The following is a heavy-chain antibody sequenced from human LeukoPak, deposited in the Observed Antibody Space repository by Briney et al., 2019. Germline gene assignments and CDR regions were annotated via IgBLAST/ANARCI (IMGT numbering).Heavy chain of an antibody. Sequence: SGGSLRLSCAASGFTFSSHAMCWVRQAPVKGLEWVSRISVSGGNTNYADSVKGRFTISRDNSKNTLSLQMNSLRAEDTAIYFCAKLGVSTANIDFWGQGTLVTVSS. V-gene: IGHV3-23*01. CDR2: ISVSGGNT. CDR1: GFTFSSHA. CDR3: AKLGVSTANIDF. J-gene: IGHJ4*02. D-gene: IGHD1-1*01.